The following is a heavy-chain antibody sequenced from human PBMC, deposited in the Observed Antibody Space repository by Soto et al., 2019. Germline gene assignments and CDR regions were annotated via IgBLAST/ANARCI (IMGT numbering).Heavy chain of an antibody. CDR3: APEFSSAHINYYDF. J-gene: IGHJ4*02. V-gene: IGHV4-61*01. CDR2: VSHTGAT. CDR1: GGSISLERFY. Sequence: QVQLQESGPGLVKPSETLSLTCTVSGGSISLERFYWTWIRQPPGKGLEWIGYVSHTGATNYNPSLQSRVGISVDTSKNQFSLKLRSLTAADTAVYFCAPEFSSAHINYYDFWGQGTLVSVSA.